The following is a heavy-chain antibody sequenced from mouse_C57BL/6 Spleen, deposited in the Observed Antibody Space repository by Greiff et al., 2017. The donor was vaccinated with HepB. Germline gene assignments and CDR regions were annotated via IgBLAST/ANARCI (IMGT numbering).Heavy chain of an antibody. D-gene: IGHD3-2*02. Sequence: QVQLQQSGAELVRPGASVTLSCKASGYTFTDYEMHWVKQTPVHGLEWIGAIDPETGGTAYNQKFKGKAILTADKSSSTAYMELRSLTSEDSAVYYCTKETAQATAWFAYWGQGTLVTVSA. J-gene: IGHJ3*01. CDR1: GYTFTDYE. V-gene: IGHV1-15*01. CDR2: IDPETGGT. CDR3: TKETAQATAWFAY.